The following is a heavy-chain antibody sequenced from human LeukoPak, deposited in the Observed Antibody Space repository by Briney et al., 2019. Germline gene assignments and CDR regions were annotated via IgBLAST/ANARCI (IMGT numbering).Heavy chain of an antibody. CDR2: IYYSGST. D-gene: IGHD1-26*01. V-gene: IGHV4-59*01. CDR1: GGSISSYY. J-gene: IGHJ3*02. Sequence: SETLSPTCTVSGGSISSYYWSWIRQSPGKGLEWIGYIYYSGSTNYNPSLKSRVTISVDTSKNQFSLKLSSVTAADTAVYYCARSRGSYPDAFDIWGQGTMVTVSS. CDR3: ARSRGSYPDAFDI.